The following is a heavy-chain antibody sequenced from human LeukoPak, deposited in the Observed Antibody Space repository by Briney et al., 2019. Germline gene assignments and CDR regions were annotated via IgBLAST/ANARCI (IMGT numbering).Heavy chain of an antibody. CDR3: AREHCSGGSCYSIYYYYYMDV. V-gene: IGHV4-39*07. J-gene: IGHJ6*03. CDR2: IYYSGST. Sequence: RTSETLSLTCTVSGVSISSSSYYWGWIRQPPGKGLEWIGSIYYSGSTYYNPSLKSRVTISVDTSKNQFSLKLSSVTAADTAVYYCAREHCSGGSCYSIYYYYYMDVWGKGTTVTVS. D-gene: IGHD2-15*01. CDR1: GVSISSSSYY.